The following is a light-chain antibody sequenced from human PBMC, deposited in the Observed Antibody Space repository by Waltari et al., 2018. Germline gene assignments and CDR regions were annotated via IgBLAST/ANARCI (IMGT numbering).Light chain of an antibody. CDR1: SSDVGSYNL. J-gene: IGLJ2*01. CDR2: EVS. CDR3: CSYAGSSTLL. V-gene: IGLV2-23*01. Sequence: SALTQPASVSGSPGQSITISCTGTSSDVGSYNLVSWYQQHPGKAPKLMIYEVSKWASGVSTRFSGSKSGTAASLTISGLQAEDEADYYCCSYAGSSTLLFGGGTKVTVL.